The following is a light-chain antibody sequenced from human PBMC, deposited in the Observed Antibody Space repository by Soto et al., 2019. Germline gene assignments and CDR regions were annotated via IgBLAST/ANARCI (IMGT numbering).Light chain of an antibody. Sequence: QSALTQPASVSGSPGQSITISCTGNSSDVGGYNYVSWFQHHPGNVPKLMIFDVSNRPSGVSDRFSGSKSGNTASLTISGLQAEDEADYYCSSYTSSSTLLFGTGTKLTVL. V-gene: IGLV2-14*03. CDR1: SSDVGGYNY. CDR2: DVS. J-gene: IGLJ1*01. CDR3: SSYTSSSTLL.